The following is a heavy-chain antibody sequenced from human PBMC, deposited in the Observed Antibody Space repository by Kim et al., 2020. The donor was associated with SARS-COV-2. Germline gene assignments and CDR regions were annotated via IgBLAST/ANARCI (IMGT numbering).Heavy chain of an antibody. V-gene: IGHV1-2*02. Sequence: ASVKVSCKASGYSFTNFYIQWVRQAPGQGLEWMGWINPISGGTTFAQKFQGRVTLTRDSSISTAYMELSRLTSDDTAVYYCAREDWARPNAFDMWGQGP. D-gene: IGHD3-9*01. CDR3: AREDWARPNAFDM. J-gene: IGHJ3*02. CDR2: INPISGGT. CDR1: GYSFTNFY.